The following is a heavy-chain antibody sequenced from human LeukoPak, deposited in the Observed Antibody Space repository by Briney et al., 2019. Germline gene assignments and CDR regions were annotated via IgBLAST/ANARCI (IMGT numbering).Heavy chain of an antibody. CDR1: GFTFSNYS. D-gene: IGHD6-25*01. J-gene: IGHJ4*02. V-gene: IGHV3-48*01. CDR3: ARVRFSALDY. Sequence: GGSLRLSCAASGFTFSNYSMSWARQAPGKGLEWVSYSSRSSSVKYYADSVKGRFTFSRDSSKNTLYLQMNSLIVEDTAVYYCARVRFSALDYWGQGTLVTVSS. CDR2: SSRSSSVK.